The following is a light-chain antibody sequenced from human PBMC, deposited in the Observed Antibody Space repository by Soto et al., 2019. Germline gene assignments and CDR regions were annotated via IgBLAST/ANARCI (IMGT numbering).Light chain of an antibody. CDR1: QSVNIN. J-gene: IGKJ1*01. CDR3: QQYNKWPRT. Sequence: EIVMTQSPATLSVSPGESATLSCRASQSVNINLAWYQQKPGQAPRLLIFGASSRANGIPARFSGSGSGTEFTLTISNLQTEDFAVYYCQQYNKWPRTFGQGTKVDIK. CDR2: GAS. V-gene: IGKV3-15*01.